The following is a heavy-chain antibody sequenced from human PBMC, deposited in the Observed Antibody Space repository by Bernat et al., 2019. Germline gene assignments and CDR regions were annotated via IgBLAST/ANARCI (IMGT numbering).Heavy chain of an antibody. CDR1: GFTFSSYG. V-gene: IGHV3-30*18. J-gene: IGHJ4*02. D-gene: IGHD3-22*01. Sequence: QVQLVESGGGVVQPGRSLRLSCAASGFTFSSYGMHWVRQAPGKGLEWVAVISYDGSNKYYADSVKGRFTISRDNSKNTLYLQMNSLRAEDTAVYYCAKDSSGYYPYYFDYWGQGTLVTVSS. CDR3: AKDSSGYYPYYFDY. CDR2: ISYDGSNK.